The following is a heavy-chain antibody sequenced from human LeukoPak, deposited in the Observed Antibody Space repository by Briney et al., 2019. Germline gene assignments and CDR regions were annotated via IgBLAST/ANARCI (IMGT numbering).Heavy chain of an antibody. CDR1: GYRFSTYW. D-gene: IGHD3-10*01. CDR2: IYPGDSDA. V-gene: IGHV5-51*01. J-gene: IGHJ4*02. Sequence: GESLKLSCKGCGYRFSTYWIAWVRQMRGKGLEWMGIIYPGDSDARYSPSFQGQVTISADKSISTAYLQWSSLKASDTAIYYCARRDGSLDFWGQGTLVTVSS. CDR3: ARRDGSLDF.